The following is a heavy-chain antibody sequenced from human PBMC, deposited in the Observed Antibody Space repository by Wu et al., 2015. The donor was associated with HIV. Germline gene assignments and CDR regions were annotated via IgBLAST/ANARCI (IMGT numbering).Heavy chain of an antibody. V-gene: IGHV1-18*01. CDR3: VRDQQWPTKYYHYYGMDV. CDR2: ISAYDGNT. Sequence: QVQLVQSGAEVKKPGASVKVSCKASGYTFTSYGISWVRRAPGQGLEWMGWISAYDGNTNYAQKLQGRVTMTTDTSTSTAYMELRSLRSDDTAVYYCVRDQQWPTKYYHYYGMDVWGQGTTVTVSS. CDR1: GYTFTSYG. J-gene: IGHJ6*02. D-gene: IGHD6-19*01.